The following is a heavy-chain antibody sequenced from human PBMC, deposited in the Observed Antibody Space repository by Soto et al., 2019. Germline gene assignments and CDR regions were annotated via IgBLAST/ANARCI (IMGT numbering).Heavy chain of an antibody. V-gene: IGHV1-69*06. CDR1: GGTFSSYA. CDR3: ASLVTTPYYYGMDV. Sequence: QVQLVQSGAEVKKPGSSVTVSCKASGGTFSSYAISWVRQAPGQGLEWMGGIIPIFGTANYAQKFQGRVTITADKSTSTAYMELSSLRSEDTAVYYCASLVTTPYYYGMDVWGQGTTVTVSS. CDR2: IIPIFGTA. D-gene: IGHD3-22*01. J-gene: IGHJ6*02.